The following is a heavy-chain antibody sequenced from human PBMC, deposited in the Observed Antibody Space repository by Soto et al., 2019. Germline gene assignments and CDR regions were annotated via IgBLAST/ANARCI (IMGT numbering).Heavy chain of an antibody. V-gene: IGHV4-34*01. CDR1: GGSFSGYY. D-gene: IGHD3-16*02. CDR3: AGGLYYDYVWGSYRRNYYYYGMDV. Sequence: QVQLQQWGAGLLKPSETLSLTCAVYGGSFSGYYWSWIRQPPGKGLEWIGEINHSGSTNYNPSLKSRVTISVDTSKNQFSLKLSSVTAADTAVYYCAGGLYYDYVWGSYRRNYYYYGMDVWGQGTTVTVSS. CDR2: INHSGST. J-gene: IGHJ6*02.